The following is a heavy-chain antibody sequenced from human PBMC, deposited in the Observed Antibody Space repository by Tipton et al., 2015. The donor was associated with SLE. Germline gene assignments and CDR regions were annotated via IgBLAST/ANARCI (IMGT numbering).Heavy chain of an antibody. J-gene: IGHJ6*02. CDR1: GFTFDDYA. Sequence: RSLRLSCATSGFTFDDYAMHWVRQPPGKGLEWVSGISWNSGIIAYAGSVKGRFTISRDNAKNSLYLQMNSLRAEDTAVYYCARASSSSTSWYYYGMDVWGQGTTVTVSS. CDR3: ARASSSSTSWYYYGMDV. CDR2: ISWNSGII. D-gene: IGHD6-6*01. V-gene: IGHV3-9*01.